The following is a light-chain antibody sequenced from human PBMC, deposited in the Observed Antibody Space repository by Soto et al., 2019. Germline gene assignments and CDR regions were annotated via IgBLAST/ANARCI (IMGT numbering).Light chain of an antibody. CDR2: DAS. CDR3: QQRSNWHPTYT. V-gene: IGKV3-11*01. CDR1: QSVNSY. Sequence: IVLTQSPATLSLSPGERATLSCRASQSVNSYLAWYQKKPGQAPRLLIYDASNRATGITARFSCSGSGTDFTLTISSLEPEDFAVYYGQQRSNWHPTYTIGHGTKLEVK. J-gene: IGKJ2*01.